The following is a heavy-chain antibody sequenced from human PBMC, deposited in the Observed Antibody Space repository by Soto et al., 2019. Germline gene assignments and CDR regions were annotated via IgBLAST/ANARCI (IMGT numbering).Heavy chain of an antibody. CDR2: VSGSGGST. V-gene: IGHV3-23*01. D-gene: IGHD6-13*01. J-gene: IGHJ4*02. Sequence: QPGGSLGLSCAASGFTFSTYAMSWVRQAPGKGLEWVSAVSGSGGSTYYADSVKGRFTISRDNSKNTLYLQMNSLRAEDTALYYCAKGPNSWYEILHYWGQGTLVTVSS. CDR3: AKGPNSWYEILHY. CDR1: GFTFSTYA.